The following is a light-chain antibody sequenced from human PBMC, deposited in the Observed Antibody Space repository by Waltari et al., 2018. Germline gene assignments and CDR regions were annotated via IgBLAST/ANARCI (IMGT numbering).Light chain of an antibody. V-gene: IGLV1-40*01. J-gene: IGLJ2*01. CDR3: QSSDTSLSGWI. CDR1: SSNIGAGSD. CDR2: GNN. Sequence: QSVLTQPPSVSGAPGQRVTISCTGSSSNIGAGSDVHWYQQLPGAAPNLLIFGNNNRPAGVPDRFSGSKSGTSASLAIAGRQVEDEATYFCQSSDTSLSGWIFGGGTKLIVL.